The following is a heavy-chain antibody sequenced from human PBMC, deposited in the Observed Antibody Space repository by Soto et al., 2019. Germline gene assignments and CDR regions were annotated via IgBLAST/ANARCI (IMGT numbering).Heavy chain of an antibody. V-gene: IGHV1-18*01. CDR3: ARGFYYDILTGYYIGFDY. J-gene: IGHJ4*02. Sequence: ASVKVSCKASGYTFTSYGISWVRQAPGQGLEWMGWISAYNGNTNYAQKLQGRVTMTTDTSTSTAYMELRSLRSDDTAVYYCARGFYYDILTGYYIGFDYWGRRTLVTVSS. D-gene: IGHD3-9*01. CDR1: GYTFTSYG. CDR2: ISAYNGNT.